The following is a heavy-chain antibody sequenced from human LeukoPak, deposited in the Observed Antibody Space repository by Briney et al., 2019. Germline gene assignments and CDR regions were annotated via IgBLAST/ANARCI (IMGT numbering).Heavy chain of an antibody. V-gene: IGHV1-2*02. CDR3: ARGRGGCGGSNWFDP. CDR2: INPNSGGT. CDR1: GYTFTGYC. J-gene: IGHJ5*02. Sequence: ASVKVSCKASGYTFTGYCMHWVRQAPAQGLEWMGWINPNSGGTVYAQKFQGRVTMTRDMSISTAYMERNRPKSDDTAMYYCARGRGGCGGSNWFDPWGQGTLVTVSS. D-gene: IGHD6-19*01.